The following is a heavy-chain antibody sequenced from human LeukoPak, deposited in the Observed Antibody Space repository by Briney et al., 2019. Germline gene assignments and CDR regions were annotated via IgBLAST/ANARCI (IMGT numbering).Heavy chain of an antibody. CDR2: ISDYNGNT. Sequence: VASVKVSCKASGYTLTNNHLYWVRQAPGQGLEWMGWISDYNGNTNYAQKLQGRVTMTTDTSTSTAYMELRSLRSDDTAVYYCARACVLAAAGYYYMDVWGKGTTVTVSS. CDR1: GYTLTNNH. V-gene: IGHV1-18*04. CDR3: ARACVLAAAGYYYMDV. J-gene: IGHJ6*03. D-gene: IGHD6-13*01.